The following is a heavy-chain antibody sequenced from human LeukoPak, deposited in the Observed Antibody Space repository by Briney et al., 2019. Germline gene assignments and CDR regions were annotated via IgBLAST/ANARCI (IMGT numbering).Heavy chain of an antibody. CDR2: IYYSGSS. CDR3: ARALERDSGTEKYFDY. V-gene: IGHV4-39*07. D-gene: IGHD1-26*01. Sequence: PSETLSLTCTVSGGSIRSSSYYWGWIRQPPGKGLEWIGSIYYSGSSYYNPSLKSRVTISVDTSKNQFSLKLSSVTAADTAVYYCARALERDSGTEKYFDYWGQGTLVTVSS. J-gene: IGHJ4*02. CDR1: GGSIRSSSYY.